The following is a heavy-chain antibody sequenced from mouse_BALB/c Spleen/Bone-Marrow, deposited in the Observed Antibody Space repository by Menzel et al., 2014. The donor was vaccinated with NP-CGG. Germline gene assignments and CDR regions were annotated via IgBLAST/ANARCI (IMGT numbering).Heavy chain of an antibody. Sequence: QVQLQQSGSVLVRPGAPVKLSCKASGYTFTNSWIHWAKQRPGQGLEWIGEIHPNSGNTNYNEKFKGKATLTVDTSSSTAYVDLSSLTSEDSAVYYCARHHRFAYYFDYWGQGTTLTVFS. J-gene: IGHJ2*01. CDR3: ARHHRFAYYFDY. CDR2: IHPNSGNT. CDR1: GYTFTNSW. V-gene: IGHV1S130*01.